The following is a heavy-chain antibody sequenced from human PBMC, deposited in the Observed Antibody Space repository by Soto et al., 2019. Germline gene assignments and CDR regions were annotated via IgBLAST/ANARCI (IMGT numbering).Heavy chain of an antibody. J-gene: IGHJ6*02. CDR3: ARSGYSGYRFRAYGMDV. CDR1: GYGFTSYW. CDR2: IYPGDSDT. Sequence: LGVSLKICCKVSGYGFTSYWIGWVRQRPGKGLEWMGIIYPGDSDTRYSPSFQGQVTISADKSISTAYLQWSSLKASDTAMYYCARSGYSGYRFRAYGMDVWGQGTTVTVSS. V-gene: IGHV5-51*01. D-gene: IGHD5-12*01.